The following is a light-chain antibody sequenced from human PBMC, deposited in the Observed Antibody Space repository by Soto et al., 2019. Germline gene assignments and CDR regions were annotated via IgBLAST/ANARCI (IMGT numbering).Light chain of an antibody. V-gene: IGLV2-14*03. CDR1: SSDIGAYNF. CDR2: DVN. J-gene: IGLJ2*01. CDR3: TSWTTSTTMI. Sequence: QSALTQPASVSGSPGQSITISCTGTSSDIGAYNFVSWYQQHPGKAPKLMLYDVNSRPSGVSNRFSGSKSGNTASLTISGLQTADEADYYCTSWTTSTTMIFGGGTKLTVL.